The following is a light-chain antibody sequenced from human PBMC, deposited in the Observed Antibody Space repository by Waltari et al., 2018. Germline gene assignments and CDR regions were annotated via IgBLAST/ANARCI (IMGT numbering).Light chain of an antibody. CDR2: DVS. Sequence: QSALTQPASVSGSPGQSTTISCTGTSSDVGGYNYVSWYQQHPGKAPKLMIYDVSNRPSGVSNRFSGSKSGNTASLTISGLQAEDEADYYCSSYTSSRLGVFGTGTKVTVL. CDR1: SSDVGGYNY. J-gene: IGLJ1*01. V-gene: IGLV2-14*03. CDR3: SSYTSSRLGV.